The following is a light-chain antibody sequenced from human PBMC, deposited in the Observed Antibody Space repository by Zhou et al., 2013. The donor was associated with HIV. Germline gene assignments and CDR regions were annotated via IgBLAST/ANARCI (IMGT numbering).Light chain of an antibody. CDR2: AAS. CDR1: QSISDW. Sequence: DIQMTQSPSTLSASVGDRVIITCRASQSISDWLAWYQQKPGKAPNLLIYAASTLHTGVPSRFSGRGSGTDFTLTISSLQPDDFATYFCQQSYSTPPDTFGQGTKLEIK. CDR3: QQSYSTPPDT. J-gene: IGKJ2*01. V-gene: IGKV1-39*01.